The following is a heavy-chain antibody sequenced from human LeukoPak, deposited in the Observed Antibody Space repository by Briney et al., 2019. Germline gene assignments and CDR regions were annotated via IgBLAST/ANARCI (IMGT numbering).Heavy chain of an antibody. D-gene: IGHD1-26*01. J-gene: IGHJ4*02. CDR2: IYYSGST. CDR3: APKPGIVGARGRVDFDY. Sequence: PSETLSLTCTVSGGSISSSSYYWGWIRQPPGKGLEWIGSIYYSGSTYYNPSLKSRVTISVDTSKNQFSLKLSSVTAADTAVYYCAPKPGIVGARGRVDFDYWGQGTLVTVSS. CDR1: GGSISSSSYY. V-gene: IGHV4-39*01.